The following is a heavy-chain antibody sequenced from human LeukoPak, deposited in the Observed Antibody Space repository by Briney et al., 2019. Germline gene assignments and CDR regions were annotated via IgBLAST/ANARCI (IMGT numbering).Heavy chain of an antibody. D-gene: IGHD3-9*01. CDR3: ARDLDILTGYFFDY. CDR1: GGTFSSYA. Sequence: ASVKVSCKASGGTFSSYAISWVRQAPGQGLEWMGGIIPIFGTANYAQKLQGRVTMTTDTSTSTAYMELRSLRSDDTAVYYCARDLDILTGYFFDYWGQGTLVTVSS. V-gene: IGHV1-69*05. CDR2: IIPIFGTA. J-gene: IGHJ4*02.